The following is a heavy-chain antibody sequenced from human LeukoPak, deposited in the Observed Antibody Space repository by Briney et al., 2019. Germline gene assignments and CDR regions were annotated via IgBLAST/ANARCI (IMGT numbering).Heavy chain of an antibody. V-gene: IGHV3-21*01. CDR1: GFTFSIYT. CDR3: ARVSSTWYLDY. D-gene: IGHD6-13*01. Sequence: GGSLRLSCAASGFTFSIYTMNWVRQAPGKGLEWVSSISSGSSDIYYADSVKGGFTISRDNAKNSLYLQMNSLRIEDMAVYYCARVSSTWYLDYWGQGTLVTVSS. J-gene: IGHJ4*02. CDR2: ISSGSSDI.